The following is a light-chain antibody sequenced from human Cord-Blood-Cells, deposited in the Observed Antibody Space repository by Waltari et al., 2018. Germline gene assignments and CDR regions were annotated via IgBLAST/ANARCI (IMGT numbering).Light chain of an antibody. J-gene: IGKJ1*01. CDR1: QSISSY. CDR2: AAS. V-gene: IGKV1-39*01. Sequence: DIQMTQSPSSLSASVGDRVTSTCRASQSISSYLNWYQQKPGKAPKLLIYAASSLQSGVPSSFSGSGSGTDFTLTISSLQPEDFATYYCQQSYSTPWTFGQGTKVEIK. CDR3: QQSYSTPWT.